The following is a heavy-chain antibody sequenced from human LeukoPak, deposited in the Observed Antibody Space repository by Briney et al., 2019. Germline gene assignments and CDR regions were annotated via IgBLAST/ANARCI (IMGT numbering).Heavy chain of an antibody. Sequence: SETLSLTCTVSGGSISSGGYYWSWIRQHPGKSLEWIGYIYYSGSTYYNPSLKSRVTISVDTSKNQFSLKLSSVTAADTAVYYCARGLPRPYWYFDLWGRGTLVTVSS. D-gene: IGHD5-12*01. CDR3: ARGLPRPYWYFDL. J-gene: IGHJ2*01. V-gene: IGHV4-31*03. CDR1: GGSISSGGYY. CDR2: IYYSGST.